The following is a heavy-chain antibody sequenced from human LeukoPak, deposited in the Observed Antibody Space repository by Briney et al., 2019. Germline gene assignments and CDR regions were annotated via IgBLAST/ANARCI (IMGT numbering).Heavy chain of an antibody. D-gene: IGHD3/OR15-3a*01. CDR1: GVEYKYYA. CDR3: EMDWIGRYYYLDS. V-gene: IGHV3-23*01. Sequence: PGGSLRLSCAAAGVEYKYYAMTCVRQAPGKGLEWVSTISANGINTYYADSVKGRFTISRDKLNNTLYLQIHSLRAEDSAIFYCEMDWIGRYYYLDSWGQGTLVTVSS. J-gene: IGHJ4*02. CDR2: ISANGINT.